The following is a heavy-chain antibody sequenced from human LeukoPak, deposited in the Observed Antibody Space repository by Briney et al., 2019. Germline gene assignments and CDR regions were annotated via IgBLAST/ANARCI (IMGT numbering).Heavy chain of an antibody. CDR3: ARLVAAAADY. V-gene: IGHV4-39*01. CDR2: MYYNGAT. CDR1: GGSIGNSDYY. J-gene: IGHJ4*02. D-gene: IGHD6-13*01. Sequence: SETLSLTCTLSGGSIGNSDYYWGWIRQPPGKGLEWIGTMYYNGATQYNPSLKSRVTMSVDTSKNQFSLKLSSVTAADTAVYYCARLVAAAADYWGQGTLVTVSS.